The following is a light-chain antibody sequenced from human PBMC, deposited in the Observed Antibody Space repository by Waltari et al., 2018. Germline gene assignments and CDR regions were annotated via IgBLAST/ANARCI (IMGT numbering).Light chain of an antibody. CDR2: GAS. J-gene: IGKJ1*01. CDR1: QSVSSN. CDR3: QHYNDWPSWT. Sequence: EIVMTQSPATLSMSPGERATLSCRASQSVSSNLAWYRQKPGQAPRLLIYGASTRATGIPARFSGGGSGTEFTLTISSLQSEDFATYYGQHYNDWPSWTFGQGTKVEIK. V-gene: IGKV3-15*01.